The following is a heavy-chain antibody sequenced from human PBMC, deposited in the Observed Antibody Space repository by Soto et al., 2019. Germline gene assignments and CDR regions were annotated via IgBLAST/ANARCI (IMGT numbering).Heavy chain of an antibody. CDR3: ARRFSGTGRYFDY. V-gene: IGHV4-34*01. CDR1: RASFSGYY. Sequence: PSETLSLTCAVYRASFSGYYWNWIRQPPGKGLEWIGEINQSGSSSYSPSLTTRITISIDTSKKQFSLKLRSMTAADTAVYYCARRFSGTGRYFDYWGQGTLVTVSS. J-gene: IGHJ4*02. CDR2: INQSGSS.